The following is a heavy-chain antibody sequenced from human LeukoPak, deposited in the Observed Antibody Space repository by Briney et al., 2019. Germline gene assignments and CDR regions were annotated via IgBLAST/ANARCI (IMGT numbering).Heavy chain of an antibody. CDR2: IIPILGTA. J-gene: IGHJ6*03. CDR3: ARATMDYYGSGSYGAQTYMDV. V-gene: IGHV1-69*05. CDR1: GGTFSSYA. D-gene: IGHD3-10*01. Sequence: SVKVSCKASGGTFSSYAISWVRQAPGQGLEWMGGIIPILGTANYAQKFQGRVTITTDESTSTAYMELSSLRSEDTAVYYCARATMDYYGSGSYGAQTYMDVWGKGTTVTVSS.